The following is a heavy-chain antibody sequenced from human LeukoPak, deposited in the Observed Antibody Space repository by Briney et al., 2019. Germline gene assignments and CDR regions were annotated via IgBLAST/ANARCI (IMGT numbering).Heavy chain of an antibody. Sequence: SQTLSLTCTVSGGSISSGSHYWSWIRQPAGKGLEWIRRIYISGSTNYNPSLKSRVTISVDTSKNQFSLKLSSVTAADTAVYYCARHTRLRYFDWLSKTLGAFDIWGQGTMVTVSS. J-gene: IGHJ3*02. CDR2: IYISGST. D-gene: IGHD3-9*01. V-gene: IGHV4-61*02. CDR1: GGSISSGSHY. CDR3: ARHTRLRYFDWLSKTLGAFDI.